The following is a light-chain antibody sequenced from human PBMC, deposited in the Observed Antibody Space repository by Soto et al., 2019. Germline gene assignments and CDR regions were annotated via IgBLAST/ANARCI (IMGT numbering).Light chain of an antibody. CDR1: SGDVGGYDY. J-gene: IGLJ1*01. V-gene: IGLV2-8*01. Sequence: QSALAQPPSASGSPGQSVTISCTGTSGDVGGYDYVSWYQQHPGKAPKLMIYEVTKRPLGVPDRFSGSKSGNTASLTVSGLQAEDEADYYCSSSAGSYTPSVFGTGPKVTVL. CDR3: SSSAGSYTPSV. CDR2: EVT.